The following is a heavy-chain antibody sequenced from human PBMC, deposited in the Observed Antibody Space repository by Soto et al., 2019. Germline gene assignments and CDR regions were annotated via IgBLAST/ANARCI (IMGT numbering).Heavy chain of an antibody. CDR1: GGSISSYY. Sequence: SETLSLTCTVSGGSISSYYWSWIRQPPGKGLKWIGYIYYNGSTNYNPSLKSRVTISVDTSKNQCSLKMTSVTAADTAIYYCARPLFNNKEDYFDMWGQGTMVTVSS. V-gene: IGHV4-59*08. D-gene: IGHD3-10*01. CDR2: IYYNGST. J-gene: IGHJ3*02. CDR3: ARPLFNNKEDYFDM.